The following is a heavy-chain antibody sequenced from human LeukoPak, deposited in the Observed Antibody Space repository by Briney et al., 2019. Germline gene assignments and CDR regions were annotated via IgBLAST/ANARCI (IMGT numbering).Heavy chain of an antibody. CDR2: ISSSTTNM. J-gene: IGHJ4*02. D-gene: IGHD6-6*01. CDR3: AREYSSSSGRSFDY. CDR1: GFTFSTFS. V-gene: IGHV3-48*01. Sequence: GGSLRLSCAASGFTFSTFSMNWVRQAPGKGLEWVSYISSSTTNMYYADSVKGRFTISRDNAKNSLYLQMNSLRAEDTAVYYCAREYSSSSGRSFDYWGQGTLVTVSS.